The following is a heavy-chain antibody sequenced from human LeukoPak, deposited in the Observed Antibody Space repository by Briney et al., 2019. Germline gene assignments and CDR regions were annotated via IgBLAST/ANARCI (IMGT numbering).Heavy chain of an antibody. J-gene: IGHJ5*02. CDR2: IKQDGNEK. CDR3: AKLTGYSSSWYTPNWFDP. V-gene: IGHV3-7*03. CDR1: GFTFSSYW. Sequence: GGSLRLSCAASGFTFSSYWMSWVRQAPGKGLEWVANIKQDGNEKYYVDSVKGRFTISRDNAKNSLYLQMNSLRAEDTAVYYCAKLTGYSSSWYTPNWFDPWGQGTLVTVSS. D-gene: IGHD6-13*01.